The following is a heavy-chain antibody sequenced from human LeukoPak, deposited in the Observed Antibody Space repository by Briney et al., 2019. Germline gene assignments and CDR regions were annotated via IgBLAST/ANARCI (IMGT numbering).Heavy chain of an antibody. CDR1: GGSFSGYY. CDR3: ARDRYYGSGSYYNPRRGYFDY. V-gene: IGHV4-34*01. CDR2: INHSGST. D-gene: IGHD3-10*01. Sequence: SETQSLTCAVYGGSFSGYYWSWIRQPPGKGLEWIGEINHSGSTNYHPSPKSRVTISVDTSKNQFSLKLSSVTAADTAVYHCARDRYYGSGSYYNPRRGYFDYWGQGTLVTVSS. J-gene: IGHJ4*02.